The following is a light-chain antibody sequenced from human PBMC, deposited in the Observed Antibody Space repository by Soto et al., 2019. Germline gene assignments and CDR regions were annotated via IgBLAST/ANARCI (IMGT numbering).Light chain of an antibody. CDR1: SSNIGAGYD. CDR3: QSYDSSLSGSG. CDR2: GNS. V-gene: IGLV1-40*01. J-gene: IGLJ2*01. Sequence: QSVLTQPPSVSGAPGQRVTISCTGSSSNIGAGYDVHWYQQRPGTAPKLLIYGNSNRPSGVPDRFSGSKSGTSASLAITGLQAEDEADYYCQSYDSSLSGSGFGGGTQLTVL.